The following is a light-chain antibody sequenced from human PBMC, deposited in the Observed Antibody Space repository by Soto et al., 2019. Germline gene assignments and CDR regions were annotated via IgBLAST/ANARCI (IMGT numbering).Light chain of an antibody. Sequence: EIVLTQSPGTLSLSPGERATLSCRASQSVSSSYLAWYQQKPGQAPRLLIYGASSRATGIPDRFSGSGSGTDFTLTISRLEPEDFAVYYCHHYASSPPYTFGQGTKVEIK. CDR1: QSVSSSY. J-gene: IGKJ2*01. CDR2: GAS. V-gene: IGKV3-20*01. CDR3: HHYASSPPYT.